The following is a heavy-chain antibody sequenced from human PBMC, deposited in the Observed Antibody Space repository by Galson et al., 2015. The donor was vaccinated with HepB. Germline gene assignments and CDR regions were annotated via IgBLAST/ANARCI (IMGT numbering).Heavy chain of an antibody. Sequence: SLRLSCAASGFTFSDYYMSWIRQAPGKGLEWVSYIVSSGNNIYYADSVKGRFTISRDNANNSLYLQMNSLKAGDTAVYYCARVFRDYYGMDVWGQGTTVTVSS. V-gene: IGHV3-11*01. J-gene: IGHJ6*02. CDR3: ARVFRDYYGMDV. CDR1: GFTFSDYY. CDR2: IVSSGNNI.